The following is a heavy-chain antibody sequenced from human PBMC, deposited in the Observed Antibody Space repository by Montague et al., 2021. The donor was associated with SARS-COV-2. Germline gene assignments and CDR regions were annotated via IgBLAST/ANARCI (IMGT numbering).Heavy chain of an antibody. CDR2: INHSGST. V-gene: IGHV4-34*01. CDR1: AGSFSGYY. Sequence: SETLSLTCAVYAGSFSGYYWSWIRQPPGKGLEWIGEINHSGSTNXNQSLKSRVTISVDTTMNQFSLKLSSVTAADTAVYYCARGSRQWLVRPPHYYYFDYWGQGTLVTVSS. D-gene: IGHD6-19*01. CDR3: ARGSRQWLVRPPHYYYFDY. J-gene: IGHJ4*02.